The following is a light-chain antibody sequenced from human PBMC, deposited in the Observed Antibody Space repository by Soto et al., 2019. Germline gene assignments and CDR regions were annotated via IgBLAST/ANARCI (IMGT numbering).Light chain of an antibody. J-gene: IGKJ2*01. CDR1: QSVDTK. Sequence: ETVMTQSPATLSLSLGERVTLSCRASQSVDTKLAWYQHKPGKAPRLLIYGASTRATGIPARFSGSWSGTEFTLTISGLQAEDFAVYFCQQYYNWYTYGQGTKLEIK. CDR2: GAS. CDR3: QQYYNWYT. V-gene: IGKV3-15*01.